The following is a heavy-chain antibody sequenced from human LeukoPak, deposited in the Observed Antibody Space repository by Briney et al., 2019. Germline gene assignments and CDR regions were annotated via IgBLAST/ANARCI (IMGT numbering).Heavy chain of an antibody. D-gene: IGHD3-10*01. CDR2: ISSSSSYI. CDR1: GFTFSSYS. CDR3: ARITPYYYGSGSQVPAEYFQH. V-gene: IGHV3-21*01. J-gene: IGHJ1*01. Sequence: PGGSLRLSCAASGFTFSSYSMNWVRQAPGKGLEWVSSISSSSSYIYYADSVKGRFTISRDNAKNSLYLQMNSLRAEDTAVYYCARITPYYYGSGSQVPAEYFQHWGQGTLVTVSS.